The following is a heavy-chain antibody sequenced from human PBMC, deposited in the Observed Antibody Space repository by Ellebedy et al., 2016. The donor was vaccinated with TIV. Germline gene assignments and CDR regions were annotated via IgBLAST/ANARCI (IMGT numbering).Heavy chain of an antibody. D-gene: IGHD3-9*01. CDR2: ISGSGEYT. CDR3: AKLGFDILTGSGGMDV. Sequence: GESLKISCAASGFTFSNYAMSWVRRSPGKGLDWVSLISGSGEYTYYADSVKGRLTISRDNSKNTLYLQMNSLRAEDTAVYYCAKLGFDILTGSGGMDVWGQGTTVTVSS. J-gene: IGHJ6*02. CDR1: GFTFSNYA. V-gene: IGHV3-23*01.